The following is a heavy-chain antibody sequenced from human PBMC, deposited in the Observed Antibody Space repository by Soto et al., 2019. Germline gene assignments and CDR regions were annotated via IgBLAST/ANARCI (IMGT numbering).Heavy chain of an antibody. Sequence: EVHLVESGGGLVQPGTSLRLSCATSGFTFDDYAMHWVRQAPGKGLEWVSGISWNSQSIGYADSVKGRFTISRDYAKKSLFLHLSSLRPDDTAVYFCAKAAGLRYLDSWGQGTLVTVSS. CDR1: GFTFDDYA. V-gene: IGHV3-9*01. CDR2: ISWNSQSI. CDR3: AKAAGLRYLDS. J-gene: IGHJ5*01. D-gene: IGHD2-15*01.